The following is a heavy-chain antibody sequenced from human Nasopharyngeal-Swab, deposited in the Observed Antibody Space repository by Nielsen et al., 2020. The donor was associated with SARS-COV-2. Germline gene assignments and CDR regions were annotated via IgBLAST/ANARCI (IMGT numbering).Heavy chain of an antibody. CDR1: GFPFNIYW. J-gene: IGHJ4*02. CDR3: AREDGIAAAGTDY. CDR2: IKQDGSEK. V-gene: IGHV3-7*01. Sequence: GESLQISCAASGFPFNIYWMSWVRQAPGKGLEWVANIKQDGSEKYYVNSVKGRFTISRDNAKNSLYLQMNSLRAEDTAVYYCAREDGIAAAGTDYWGQGTLVTVSS. D-gene: IGHD6-13*01.